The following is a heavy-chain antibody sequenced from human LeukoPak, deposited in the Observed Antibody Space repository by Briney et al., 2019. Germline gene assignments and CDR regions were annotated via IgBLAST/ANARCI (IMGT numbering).Heavy chain of an antibody. V-gene: IGHV3-30*18. CDR1: GFIFSCCG. D-gene: IGHD3-10*01. CDR2: ISFDGSNE. Sequence: AGGSLRLSCAASGFIFSCCGMHWVRQAPGKGLEWVALISFDGSNEYYADSVKGRFTISRDNSKNTLYLQMNSLRTEDTAVYYCANPGGDYWGQGTLVTVSS. CDR3: ANPGGDY. J-gene: IGHJ4*02.